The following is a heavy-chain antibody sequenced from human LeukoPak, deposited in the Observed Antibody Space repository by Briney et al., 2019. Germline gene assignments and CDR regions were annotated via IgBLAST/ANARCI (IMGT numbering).Heavy chain of an antibody. D-gene: IGHD3-3*01. V-gene: IGHV3-7*01. CDR1: GFIFSSYW. CDR2: IKQDGSEK. CDR3: AREWDF. J-gene: IGHJ4*02. Sequence: GGSLRLSCAASGFIFSSYWMSWVRQAPGKGLEWVANIKQDGSEKYYVDSVKGRFTISRDNAKNSLYLQMNSLRAEDTAVYYCAREWDFWGQGTLVTVSS.